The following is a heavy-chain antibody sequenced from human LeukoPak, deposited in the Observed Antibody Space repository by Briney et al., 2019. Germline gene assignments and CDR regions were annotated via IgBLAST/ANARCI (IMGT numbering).Heavy chain of an antibody. V-gene: IGHV4-39*07. CDR1: GCSISSSSYY. Sequence: PSDTLYLTCTVSGCSISSSSYYWGWIRQRPGQGLEGVGGTYYSGSTYYNPSLKSRVTISVDTSQNHFSLKLSSVTAADTAVYYCARDGTGYCSSTSCRRLYYYCYYIDVWGKGTTVTVSS. J-gene: IGHJ6*03. CDR3: ARDGTGYCSSTSCRRLYYYCYYIDV. D-gene: IGHD2-2*01. CDR2: TYYSGST.